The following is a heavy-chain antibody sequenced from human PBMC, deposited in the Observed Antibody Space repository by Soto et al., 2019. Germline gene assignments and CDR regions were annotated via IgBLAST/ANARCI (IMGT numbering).Heavy chain of an antibody. D-gene: IGHD6-13*01. CDR1: GGSISSYY. J-gene: IGHJ5*02. Sequence: SETLSLTCTVSGGSISSYYWSWIRQPAGKGLEWIGRIYTSGSTNYNPSLKSRVTMSVDTSKNQFSLKLSSVTAADTAVYYCARDSPRSIAAGGTRFDPWGQGTLVTVSS. CDR3: ARDSPRSIAAGGTRFDP. CDR2: IYTSGST. V-gene: IGHV4-4*07.